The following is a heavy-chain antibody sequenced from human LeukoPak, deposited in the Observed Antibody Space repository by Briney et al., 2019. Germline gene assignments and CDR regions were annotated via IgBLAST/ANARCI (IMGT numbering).Heavy chain of an antibody. Sequence: ASVKVSCKASGYTFTGYYMHWVRQASGQGLEWMGWINPNSGGTNYAQKFQGRVTMTRDTSISTAYMELSRLRSDDTAVYYCARESITMIVVVNEFDPWGQGTLVTVSS. CDR1: GYTFTGYY. J-gene: IGHJ5*02. D-gene: IGHD3-22*01. V-gene: IGHV1-2*02. CDR2: INPNSGGT. CDR3: ARESITMIVVVNEFDP.